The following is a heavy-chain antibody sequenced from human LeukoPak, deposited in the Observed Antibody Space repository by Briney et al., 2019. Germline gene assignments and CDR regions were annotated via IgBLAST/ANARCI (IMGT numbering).Heavy chain of an antibody. D-gene: IGHD2-2*01. CDR2: ISGSGGST. CDR3: AKDRIVVVPAAIGRHEYFQH. Sequence: GGSLRLSCAASGFIFSSYAMSWVRQAPGKGLEWVSAISGSGGSTYYADSVKGRFTISRDNSKNTLYLQMNSLRAEDTAVYYCAKDRIVVVPAAIGRHEYFQHWGQGTLVTVSS. J-gene: IGHJ1*01. V-gene: IGHV3-23*01. CDR1: GFIFSSYA.